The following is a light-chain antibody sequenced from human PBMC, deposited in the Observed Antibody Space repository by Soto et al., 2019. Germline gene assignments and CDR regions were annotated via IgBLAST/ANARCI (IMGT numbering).Light chain of an antibody. V-gene: IGKV1-5*01. J-gene: IGKJ1*01. CDR2: DAS. Sequence: DIQLTHSPSTLSASVGDRVTITCRASQSINNWLAWYQQKPGKAPKILIYDASNLENGVPSRFSGSGSGTGFTLTISSLQPDDFATYYCQQYTGYSQWTFGPGTKV. CDR3: QQYTGYSQWT. CDR1: QSINNW.